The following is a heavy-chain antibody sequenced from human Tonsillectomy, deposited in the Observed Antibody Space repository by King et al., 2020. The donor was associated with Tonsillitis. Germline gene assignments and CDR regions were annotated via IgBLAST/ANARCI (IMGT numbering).Heavy chain of an antibody. V-gene: IGHV3-30*04. CDR2: ISYDGSNK. CDR1: GFTFSSYT. CDR3: ARDLSGSLPY. J-gene: IGHJ4*02. D-gene: IGHD6-25*01. Sequence: VQLVESGGGVVQPGRSLRLSCAASGFTFSSYTMHWVRQAPGKGLEWVAVISYDGSNKSYADSVKGRFTISRDNSKNTLYLQMNSLRAEDTAVYYCARDLSGSLPYWGQGTLVTVSS.